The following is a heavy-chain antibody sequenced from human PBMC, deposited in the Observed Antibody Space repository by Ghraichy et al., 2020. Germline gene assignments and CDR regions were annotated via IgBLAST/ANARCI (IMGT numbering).Heavy chain of an antibody. CDR2: IYHSGST. Sequence: SETLSLTCAVSGYSISSGYYWGWIRQPPGKGLEWIGSIYHSGSTYYNPSLKSRVTISVDTSKNQFSLKLSSVTAADTAVYYCAREGIVEVILFRSIDYWGQGTLVTVSS. V-gene: IGHV4-38-2*02. CDR3: AREGIVEVILFRSIDY. J-gene: IGHJ4*02. CDR1: GYSISSGYY. D-gene: IGHD3-22*01.